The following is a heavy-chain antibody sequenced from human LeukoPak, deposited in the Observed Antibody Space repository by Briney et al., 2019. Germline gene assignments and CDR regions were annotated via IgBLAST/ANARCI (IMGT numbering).Heavy chain of an antibody. Sequence: SETLSLTCTVSGGSISSSSYYWGWIRQPPGKGLEWIGSIYYSGSTYYNPSLKSRVTISVDTSKNQFSLKLSSVTAADTAVYYCARVVVVPAATRSAFDIWGQGTMVTVSS. CDR2: IYYSGST. D-gene: IGHD2-2*01. J-gene: IGHJ3*02. V-gene: IGHV4-39*07. CDR3: ARVVVVPAATRSAFDI. CDR1: GGSISSSSYY.